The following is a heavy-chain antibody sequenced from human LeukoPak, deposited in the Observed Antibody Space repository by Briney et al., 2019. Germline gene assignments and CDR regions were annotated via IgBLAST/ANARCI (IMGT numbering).Heavy chain of an antibody. Sequence: ASVKVSCKASGGTFSSYAISWVRQAPGQGLEWMGGFIPIFSTANYAQKFQGRVTITTDESTSTAYMELSSLRSEDTAVYYCAIHKEERYDFWSGYYTVLWFDPWGQGTLVTVSS. J-gene: IGHJ5*02. D-gene: IGHD3-3*01. CDR3: AIHKEERYDFWSGYYTVLWFDP. V-gene: IGHV1-69*05. CDR1: GGTFSSYA. CDR2: FIPIFSTA.